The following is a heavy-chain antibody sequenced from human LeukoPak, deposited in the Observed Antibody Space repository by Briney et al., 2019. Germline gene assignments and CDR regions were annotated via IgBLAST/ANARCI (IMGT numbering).Heavy chain of an antibody. Sequence: SETLSLTCAVYGGSFSGYYWSWIRQPPGKGLEWVGEINHSENTNYNPSLKSRVTISVDTSKNQFSLKLSSVTAADTAVYYCARGHGWFDPWGQGTLVTVSS. CDR3: ARGHGWFDP. V-gene: IGHV4-34*01. D-gene: IGHD4-17*01. CDR1: GGSFSGYY. CDR2: INHSENT. J-gene: IGHJ5*02.